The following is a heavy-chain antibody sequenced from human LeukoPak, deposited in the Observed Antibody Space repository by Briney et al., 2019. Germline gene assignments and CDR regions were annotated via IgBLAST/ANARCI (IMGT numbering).Heavy chain of an antibody. CDR3: ARDHESMDV. Sequence: GLEWMGISYPGDSDTRYSPSFQGQVTISADKSISTAYLQWSSLKASDTAMYYCARDHESMDVWGQGTTVTVSS. CDR2: SYPGDSDT. J-gene: IGHJ6*02. V-gene: IGHV5-51*01.